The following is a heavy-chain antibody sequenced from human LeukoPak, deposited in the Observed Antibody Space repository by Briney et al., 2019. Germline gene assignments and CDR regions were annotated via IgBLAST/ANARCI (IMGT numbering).Heavy chain of an antibody. CDR2: IYYSGST. CDR1: GGSISSSSCY. J-gene: IGHJ6*03. V-gene: IGHV4-39*01. CDR3: ARSIFGVVHYYYYYYMEV. Sequence: SQTLSLTCTVSGGSISSSSCYWGWIRQPPGKGLEWIGSIYYSGSTYYNPSLKSRVTISVDTSKNQFSLKLSSVTAADTAVYYCARSIFGVVHYYYYYYMEVWGKGTTVTVSS. D-gene: IGHD3-3*01.